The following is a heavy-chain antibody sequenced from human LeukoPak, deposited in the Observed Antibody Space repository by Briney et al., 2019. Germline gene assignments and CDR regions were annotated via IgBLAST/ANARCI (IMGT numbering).Heavy chain of an antibody. D-gene: IGHD3-22*01. V-gene: IGHV3-23*01. Sequence: GGSLRLSCAASGFTFSSYAMSWVRQAPGKGLEWVSAISGSGSSTYYADSVKGRFTISRDNSKNTLYLQMNSLRAEDTAVYYCAKDPTYYYDSSGFTLDYWGQGTLVTVSS. CDR2: ISGSGSST. CDR3: AKDPTYYYDSSGFTLDY. CDR1: GFTFSSYA. J-gene: IGHJ4*02.